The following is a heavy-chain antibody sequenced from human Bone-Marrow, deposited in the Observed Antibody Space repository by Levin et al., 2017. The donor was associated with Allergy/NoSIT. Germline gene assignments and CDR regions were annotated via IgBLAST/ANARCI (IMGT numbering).Heavy chain of an antibody. V-gene: IGHV3-48*02. CDR1: GFTFSSYS. J-gene: IGHJ4*02. D-gene: IGHD6-13*01. Sequence: SWGSLRLSCAASGFTFSSYSMTWVRQPPGKGLEWLAFITSNSGNMYYADSVKGRFTISRDNAKNSLYLQMNSLRDEDTAVYFCARDRLSSDWYLRALGYWGQGTLVTVSS. CDR3: ARDRLSSDWYLRALGY. CDR2: ITSNSGNM.